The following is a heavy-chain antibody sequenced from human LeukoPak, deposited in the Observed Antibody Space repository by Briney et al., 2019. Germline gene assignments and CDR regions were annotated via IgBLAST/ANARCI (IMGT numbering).Heavy chain of an antibody. CDR2: INHSGST. CDR1: GGSFGGYY. D-gene: IGHD3-22*01. CDR3: ARVPAYYYDSSGYNNY. J-gene: IGHJ4*02. Sequence: SETLSLTCAVYGGSFGGYYWSWIRQPPGEGLEWIGEINHSGSTNYNPSLKSRVTISVDTSKNQFSLRLSSVTAADTAVYYCARVPAYYYDSSGYNNYWGQGTLVTVSS. V-gene: IGHV4-34*01.